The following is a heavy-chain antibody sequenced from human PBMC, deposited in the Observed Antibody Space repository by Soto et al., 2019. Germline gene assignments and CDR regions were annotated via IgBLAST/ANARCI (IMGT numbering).Heavy chain of an antibody. Sequence: EVQLVESGGGLVQPGGSLRLSCAASGFTFSNNWMHWVRQAPGKGPVWVSRINSDGSSTYYADSVKGRFTISRDNAKNTLYLHMTGLRADDTDGYYCASGGIGVQWGEGTLVPVSS. CDR3: ASGGIGVQ. CDR2: INSDGSST. J-gene: IGHJ1*01. V-gene: IGHV3-74*01. CDR1: GFTFSNNW. D-gene: IGHD6-19*01.